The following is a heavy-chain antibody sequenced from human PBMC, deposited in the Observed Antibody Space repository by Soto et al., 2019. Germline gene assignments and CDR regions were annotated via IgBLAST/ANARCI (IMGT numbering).Heavy chain of an antibody. CDR1: GFTFSSHE. J-gene: IGHJ4*02. CDR3: ATGYSYGYNFDS. D-gene: IGHD5-18*01. Sequence: GGSLRLSCAASGFTFSSHEMNWVRQAPGKGLEWVLYISSSGNTIYYADSVKGRFTSSRDNAKNLMYLQMNSLRVEDTAVYYCATGYSYGYNFDSWGQGTLVTVSS. CDR2: ISSSGNTI. V-gene: IGHV3-48*03.